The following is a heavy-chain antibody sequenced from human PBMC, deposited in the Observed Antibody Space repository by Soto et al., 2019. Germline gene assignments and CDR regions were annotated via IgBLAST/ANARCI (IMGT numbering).Heavy chain of an antibody. D-gene: IGHD3-10*01. CDR1: GFSLSTSGMC. CDR2: IDWDNDK. V-gene: IGHV2-70*01. CDR3: AGIVGRPGRYGSYCYYGMGV. Sequence: SGPTLVNPTQTLTLTCTFSGFSLSTSGMCVTWIRQPPGKALEWLAVIDWDNDKFYSTSLKTRLTISKDTSKNQLVLILTNTDPVDRATYYCAGIVGRPGRYGSYCYYGMGVWGQGTPVTVCS. J-gene: IGHJ6*02.